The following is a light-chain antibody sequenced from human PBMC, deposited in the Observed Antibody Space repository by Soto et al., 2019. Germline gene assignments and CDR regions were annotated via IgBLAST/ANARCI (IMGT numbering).Light chain of an antibody. CDR2: GTS. Sequence: DLQMTQSPSFLSASVGDRVTISCRASQAINTYLNWYQQKPGKSPKLLIYGTSELQNGVPSRFSGGGSGTDFPLTISSLQPEDSSTYYCQQSYSTLLITFGHGTRLEV. CDR3: QQSYSTLLIT. CDR1: QAINTY. J-gene: IGKJ5*01. V-gene: IGKV1-39*01.